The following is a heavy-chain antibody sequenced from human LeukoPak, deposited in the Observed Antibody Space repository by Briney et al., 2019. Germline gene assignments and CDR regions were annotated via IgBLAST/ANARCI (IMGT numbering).Heavy chain of an antibody. CDR2: INPNSGGT. Sequence: ASVMVSCKASGYTFTDYYMHWVRQAPGQGLEWMGWINPNSGGTNYAQKFQGRVTMTRDTSISTAYMELSRLRSDDTAVYYCARGAYYYDSSDYYYEGNPFDYWGQGTLVTVSS. CDR1: GYTFTDYY. J-gene: IGHJ4*02. V-gene: IGHV1-2*02. CDR3: ARGAYYYDSSDYYYEGNPFDY. D-gene: IGHD3-22*01.